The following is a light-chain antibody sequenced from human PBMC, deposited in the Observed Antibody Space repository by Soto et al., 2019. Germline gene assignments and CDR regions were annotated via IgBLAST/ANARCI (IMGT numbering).Light chain of an antibody. Sequence: DIVMTQTPLSLSVSRGWPAGISCTSIQILLHSDGKTYLYWYLQKPGQPPQLLIYEVSNRFSGVPDRFSGSGSGTDFTLKISRVEAEHVGVYYCMQRIQLPPALTFGGGTKVDIK. CDR1: QILLHSDGKTY. CDR2: EVS. V-gene: IGKV2D-29*01. J-gene: IGKJ4*01. CDR3: MQRIQLPPALT.